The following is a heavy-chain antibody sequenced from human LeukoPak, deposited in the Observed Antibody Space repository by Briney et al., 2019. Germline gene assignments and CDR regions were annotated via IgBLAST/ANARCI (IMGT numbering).Heavy chain of an antibody. D-gene: IGHD3-9*01. J-gene: IGHJ5*02. V-gene: IGHV5-51*01. CDR2: IYPGDSNT. CDR3: ARGILTGYYRPAGWFDP. Sequence: GESLKISCKGSGYSFTTYWIGWVRQLPGKGLEWMGIIYPGDSNTRYNPSFQGQVTISADKSISTAYLQWSSLKASDTAMYYCARGILTGYYRPAGWFDPWGQGTLVTVSS. CDR1: GYSFTTYW.